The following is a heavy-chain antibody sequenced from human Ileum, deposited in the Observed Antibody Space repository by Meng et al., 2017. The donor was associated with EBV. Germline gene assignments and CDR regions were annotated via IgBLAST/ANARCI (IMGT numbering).Heavy chain of an antibody. Sequence: VLLSYSGSGLVKPSGPLSLPCAVSGGSISVSKWGSWVRQPPGKVLEWIGKIYHSGITMYNPSLKSRVTMSVDNSKNQFSLKLNSMTAADTAVYYCARDPTGGEDHQRVWGQGTLVTVSS. V-gene: IGHV4-4*02. CDR1: GGSISVSKW. J-gene: IGHJ4*02. D-gene: IGHD1-14*01. CDR3: ARDPTGGEDHQRV. CDR2: IYHSGIT.